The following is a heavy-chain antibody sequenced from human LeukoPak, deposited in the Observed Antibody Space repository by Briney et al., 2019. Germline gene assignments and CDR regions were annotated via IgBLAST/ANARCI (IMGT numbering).Heavy chain of an antibody. CDR1: GDSISNYY. V-gene: IGHV4-59*01. J-gene: IGHJ6*03. CDR2: IYYSGNT. CDR3: ARDAGVDYYYYMDV. D-gene: IGHD7-27*01. Sequence: PSETLSLTCTVSGDSISNYYWSWIRQPPGKGLEWIGYIYYSGNTDYNPSLKSRVTISVDTSRNQFSLRLSSVTAADTAVYYCARDAGVDYYYYMDVWGKGTTVTVSS.